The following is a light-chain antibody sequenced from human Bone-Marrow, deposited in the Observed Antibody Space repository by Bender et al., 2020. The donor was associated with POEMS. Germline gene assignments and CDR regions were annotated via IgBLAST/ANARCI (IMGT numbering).Light chain of an antibody. Sequence: QSVLTQPPSVSGTPGQRVTISCSGSGSNIGGYPVNWYQQLPGTAPRLLIYTNNERPSGVPDRFSGSKSGTSASLAITGLQSDDEAIYFCATWDANRSGPCVVFGGGTKLTVL. CDR3: ATWDANRSGPCVV. V-gene: IGLV1-44*01. J-gene: IGLJ2*01. CDR2: TNN. CDR1: GSNIGGYP.